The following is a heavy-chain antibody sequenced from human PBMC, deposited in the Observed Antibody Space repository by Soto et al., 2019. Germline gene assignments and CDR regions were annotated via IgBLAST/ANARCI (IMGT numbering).Heavy chain of an antibody. CDR1: GYAFTTYG. D-gene: IGHD1-1*01. CDR3: ARGRYGDY. J-gene: IGHJ4*01. V-gene: IGHV1-18*01. CDR2: ISAHNGNT. Sequence: QVHLVQSGAEVKKPGASVKVSCQGSGYAFTTYGITWVRQAPGQGLERMGWISAHNGNTNYAQKLQGRVTVTRDTSTSTAYMELRSLIYDDTAVYYWARGRYGDYWGHGALVTVSS.